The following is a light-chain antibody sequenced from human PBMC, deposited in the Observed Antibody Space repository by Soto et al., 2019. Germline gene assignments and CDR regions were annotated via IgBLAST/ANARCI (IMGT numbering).Light chain of an antibody. V-gene: IGLV2-14*01. Sequence: QSALAQPSSVSGSPGQSITIACTGTSTDVGGYNSGSWYQHHSGKAPKLLIYEVTNRPSGISDRFSGSKSVNSASLTISGLQAEDESDYYCGSYSSTDPPFVFGTGTKLTVL. J-gene: IGLJ1*01. CDR2: EVT. CDR1: STDVGGYNS. CDR3: GSYSSTDPPFV.